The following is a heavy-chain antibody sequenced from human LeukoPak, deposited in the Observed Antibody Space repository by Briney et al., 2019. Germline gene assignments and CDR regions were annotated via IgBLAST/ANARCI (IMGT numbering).Heavy chain of an antibody. V-gene: IGHV3-74*01. D-gene: IGHD5-18*01. J-gene: IGHJ4*02. CDR3: ARGNGYSYGFDY. CDR2: INSDGSST. Sequence: GGSLRLSCAAPGFTFSSYWMRWVRQAPGKGLVWVSRINSDGSSTSYADSVKGRFTISRDNAKNTLYLQMNSLRAEDTAVYYCARGNGYSYGFDYWGQGTLVTVSS. CDR1: GFTFSSYW.